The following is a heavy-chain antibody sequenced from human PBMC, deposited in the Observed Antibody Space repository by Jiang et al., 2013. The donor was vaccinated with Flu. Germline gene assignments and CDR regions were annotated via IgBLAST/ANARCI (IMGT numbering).Heavy chain of an antibody. D-gene: IGHD5-18*01. V-gene: IGHV5-51*01. Sequence: QLVESGAEVKKPGESLKISCKGSGYIFTSFYIAWVRQMPGKGLEWMGIIYPGDSDTKYNPSFQGQVTISADKSINTAYLQWTSLKASDTAIYYCAGPRGYNYGPFDFWGQGTLITVSS. CDR3: AGPRGYNYGPFDF. J-gene: IGHJ4*02. CDR2: IYPGDSDT. CDR1: GYIFTSFY.